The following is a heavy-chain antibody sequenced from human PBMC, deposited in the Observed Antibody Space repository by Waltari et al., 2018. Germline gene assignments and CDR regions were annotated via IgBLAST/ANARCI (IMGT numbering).Heavy chain of an antibody. J-gene: IGHJ4*02. Sequence: QVQLVESGGGVVQPGRSLRLSCAASGFTFSSYGLHWVRPAPGKGLGWVAVIWYDGSNKYYADSVKGRFTISRDNSKNTLYLQMNSLRAEDTAVYYCARALEDYYDSSGYCDYWGQGTLVTVSS. CDR1: GFTFSSYG. CDR2: IWYDGSNK. CDR3: ARALEDYYDSSGYCDY. V-gene: IGHV3-33*01. D-gene: IGHD3-22*01.